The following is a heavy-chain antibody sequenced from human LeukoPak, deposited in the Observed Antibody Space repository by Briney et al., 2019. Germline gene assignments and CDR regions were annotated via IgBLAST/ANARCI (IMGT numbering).Heavy chain of an antibody. V-gene: IGHV3-21*04. CDR2: ISSSSNYI. J-gene: IGHJ4*02. Sequence: GGSLRLSCAASGFTFSSYAMHWVRQAPGKGLEWVSSISSSSNYIYYTDSMKGRFTISRDNAMNSMYLQMNSLRAEDTAVYYCARDVSLYGDYGRRFDYWGQGTLVTVSS. D-gene: IGHD4-17*01. CDR1: GFTFSSYA. CDR3: ARDVSLYGDYGRRFDY.